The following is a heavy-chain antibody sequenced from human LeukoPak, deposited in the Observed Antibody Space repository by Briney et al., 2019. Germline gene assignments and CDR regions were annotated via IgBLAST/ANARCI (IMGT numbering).Heavy chain of an antibody. CDR3: AKDTGEQQLVPEYFDY. CDR2: ISYDGSNK. D-gene: IGHD6-13*01. V-gene: IGHV3-30*18. J-gene: IGHJ4*02. Sequence: GGSLRLSCAASGFTFSSYGIHWVRQAPGKGLEWVAVISYDGSNKYYADSVKGRFTISRDNSKNTLYLQMNSLRAEDTAVYYCAKDTGEQQLVPEYFDYWGQGTLVTVSS. CDR1: GFTFSSYG.